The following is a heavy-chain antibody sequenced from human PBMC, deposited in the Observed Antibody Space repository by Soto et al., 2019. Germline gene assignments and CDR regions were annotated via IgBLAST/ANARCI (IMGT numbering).Heavy chain of an antibody. D-gene: IGHD6-13*01. CDR1: GFTFSSDW. CDR3: AGVHSSSYHYFDY. CDR2: INTDGSAT. Sequence: GGSLRLSCAASGFTFSSDWMHWVRQAPGKGLVWVSRINTDGSATSYADSVKGRFTISRDNSKSMLYLQMSRLRAEDTAVYKWAGVHSSSYHYFDYWGQGTLVTVSS. V-gene: IGHV3-74*01. J-gene: IGHJ4*02.